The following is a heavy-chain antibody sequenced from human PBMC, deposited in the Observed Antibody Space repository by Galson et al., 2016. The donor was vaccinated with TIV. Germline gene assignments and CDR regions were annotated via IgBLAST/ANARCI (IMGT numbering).Heavy chain of an antibody. CDR1: GGSFSNYY. Sequence: ETLSLTCAVYGGSFSNYYWSWLRQPPGKGLEWIGEINHSGSSNYNPSLKRRVTISVDTSKNQFSLKLNSVTAADTAVYYCARQANTTTWSFDYWGQGPLVTVSS. CDR2: INHSGSS. V-gene: IGHV4-34*01. CDR3: ARQANTTTWSFDY. J-gene: IGHJ4*02. D-gene: IGHD1-1*01.